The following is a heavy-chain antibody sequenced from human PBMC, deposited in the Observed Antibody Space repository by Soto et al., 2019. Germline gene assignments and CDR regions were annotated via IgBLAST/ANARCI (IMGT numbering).Heavy chain of an antibody. J-gene: IGHJ4*02. V-gene: IGHV4-59*01. Sequence: NPSETLSLTCTVSGTSISSYYWSWIRQPPGKGLEWIANIHYSGTTNYNPSLASRVTLSVDTSKNQFSLKLTSVTAADTAVYYCARSYSSGWYYFDYWGQGTLVTVSS. CDR2: IHYSGTT. CDR1: GTSISSYY. D-gene: IGHD6-19*01. CDR3: ARSYSSGWYYFDY.